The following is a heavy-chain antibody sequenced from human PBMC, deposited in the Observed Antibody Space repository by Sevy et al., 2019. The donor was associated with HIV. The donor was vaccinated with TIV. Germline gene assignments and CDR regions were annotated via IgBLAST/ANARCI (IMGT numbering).Heavy chain of an antibody. Sequence: GGSLRLSGKGSGYSFSSYWIGGVRRMPGKGLEWMGIIYPGDSETRYSPSFQGQVTISADKSISTAYLQWRSMKASNTAMYYCARVAAADPGPTNCFDPWGQGTLVTVSS. CDR1: GYSFSSYW. J-gene: IGHJ5*02. V-gene: IGHV5-51*01. CDR2: IYPGDSET. D-gene: IGHD2-15*01. CDR3: ARVAAADPGPTNCFDP.